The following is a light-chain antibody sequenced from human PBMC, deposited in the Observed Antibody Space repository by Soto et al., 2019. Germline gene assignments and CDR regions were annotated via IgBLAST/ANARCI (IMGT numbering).Light chain of an antibody. J-gene: IGLJ1*01. CDR1: SSDVGGYNY. CDR2: EVS. Sequence: QSALTQPASVSGSPGQSITISCTGTSSDVGGYNYVSWYQQHPGKAPKLIIYEVSNRPSGVSNRFSGSKSGNTASLTISGLQAEDEADYYCSSYTTSRTHVFGTGTKVTVL. V-gene: IGLV2-14*01. CDR3: SSYTTSRTHV.